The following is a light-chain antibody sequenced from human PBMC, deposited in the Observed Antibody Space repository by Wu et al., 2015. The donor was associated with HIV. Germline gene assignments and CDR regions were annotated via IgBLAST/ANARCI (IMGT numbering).Light chain of an antibody. Sequence: DIQMTQSPSTLPASVGDRVTITCRASQSINNWLAWYQQKPGKAPKLLIYKASSVESGVPSRFSGSGSGTEFTLTISSLQPDDFATYYCHHYNSYSGTFGQGTRVDIK. J-gene: IGKJ1*01. CDR1: QSINNW. CDR3: HHYNSYSGT. V-gene: IGKV1-5*03. CDR2: KAS.